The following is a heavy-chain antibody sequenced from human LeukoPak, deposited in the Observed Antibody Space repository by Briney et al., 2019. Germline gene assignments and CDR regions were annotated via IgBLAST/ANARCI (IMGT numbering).Heavy chain of an antibody. J-gene: IGHJ4*02. V-gene: IGHV3-74*01. CDR2: INPGGSSI. D-gene: IGHD6-19*01. CDR1: GFTFSSYW. Sequence: PGRSLRLSCAASGFTFSSYWMHWVRQVPGKGLVWVARINPGGSSITYADSVTGRFTISRDNSKNTLYLQMDSLRAGDTAVYYCARPSVAGHYGRFGYWGQGTLVTVSS. CDR3: ARPSVAGHYGRFGY.